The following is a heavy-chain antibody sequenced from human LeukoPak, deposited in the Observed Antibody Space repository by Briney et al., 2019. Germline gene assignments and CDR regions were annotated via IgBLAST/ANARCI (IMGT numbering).Heavy chain of an antibody. D-gene: IGHD6-6*01. V-gene: IGHV3-53*01. CDR1: GFTVSSNY. CDR3: ARGTPGRPLGNFDY. J-gene: IGHJ4*02. CDR2: IYSGGST. Sequence: GGSLRLSCAASGFTVSSNYMSWVRQAPGKGLEWVSVIYSGGSTYYADSVKGRFTISRDNSKNTLYLQMNSLRAEDTAVYYCARGTPGRPLGNFDYWGQGTLVTVSS.